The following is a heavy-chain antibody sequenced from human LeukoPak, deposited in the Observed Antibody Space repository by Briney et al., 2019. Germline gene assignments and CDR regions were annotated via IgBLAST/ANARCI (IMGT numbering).Heavy chain of an antibody. CDR2: INHSGST. CDR1: GGSFSGYY. V-gene: IGHV4-34*01. D-gene: IGHD6-13*01. CDR3: ARGGRAAAGKYYFDY. J-gene: IGHJ4*02. Sequence: SETLSLTCAVYGGSFSGYYWSWIRQPPGKGLEWIGEINHSGSTNYNPSLKSRVTISVDTSKNQFSLKLSSVTAADTAVYYCARGGRAAAGKYYFDYWGQGTLVTVSS.